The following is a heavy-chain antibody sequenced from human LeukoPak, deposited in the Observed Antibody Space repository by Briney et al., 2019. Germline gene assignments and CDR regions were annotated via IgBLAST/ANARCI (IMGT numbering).Heavy chain of an antibody. CDR1: GFTFSTCA. D-gene: IGHD2-8*01. V-gene: IGHV3-23*01. J-gene: IGHJ4*02. Sequence: GGSLRLSCAASGFTFSTCAMTWVRQAAGKGLEWVSAISVSGGSTYYADSVNGRFTISRDNSKNTLYLQMNSLRAEDTAVYYCAKGPMVYGYFDYWGQGTLVTVSS. CDR3: AKGPMVYGYFDY. CDR2: ISVSGGST.